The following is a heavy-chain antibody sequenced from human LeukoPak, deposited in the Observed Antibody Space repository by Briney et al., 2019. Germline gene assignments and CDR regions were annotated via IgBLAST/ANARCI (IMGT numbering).Heavy chain of an antibody. CDR3: VRGWLQAEQGLRQGFDY. CDR2: VYSSGRA. D-gene: IGHD6-25*01. CDR1: GGSFGSGTYY. J-gene: IGHJ4*02. Sequence: SETLSLTCTVSGGSFGSGTYYWDWLPQPAGKGLEWVGRVYSSGRANYNTSLRSLLTLSVNMSKNKFSLKLKSVTVADTAVYYCVRGWLQAEQGLRQGFDYWGRGTLVTVAS. V-gene: IGHV4-61*02.